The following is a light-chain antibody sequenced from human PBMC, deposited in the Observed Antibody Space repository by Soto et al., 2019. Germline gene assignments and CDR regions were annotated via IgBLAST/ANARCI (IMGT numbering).Light chain of an antibody. CDR3: QQYDSSPSSFT. V-gene: IGKV3-20*01. Sequence: EIVLTQSPGTLSLSPGERATLSCRASQSVSGSSLAWYQQKPGQAPRLLIYGASSRATGIPDRFSGSGSGTDFTLTINRLEPEDFAVYYCQQYDSSPSSFTFGPGTKVYIK. CDR1: QSVSGSS. CDR2: GAS. J-gene: IGKJ3*01.